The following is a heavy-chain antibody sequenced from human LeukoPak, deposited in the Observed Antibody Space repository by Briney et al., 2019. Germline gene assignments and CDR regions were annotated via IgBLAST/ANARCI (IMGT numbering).Heavy chain of an antibody. D-gene: IGHD3-22*01. CDR1: GFTFDDYA. Sequence: PGGSLRLSCAASGFTFDDYAMHWVRQAPGEGLEWVSGISWNSGSIGYADSVRGRFTISRDNAKNSLYLQMNSLRAEDTALYYCAKELTYYYDSSGYAGPFDYWGQGTLVTVSS. V-gene: IGHV3-9*01. CDR2: ISWNSGSI. CDR3: AKELTYYYDSSGYAGPFDY. J-gene: IGHJ4*02.